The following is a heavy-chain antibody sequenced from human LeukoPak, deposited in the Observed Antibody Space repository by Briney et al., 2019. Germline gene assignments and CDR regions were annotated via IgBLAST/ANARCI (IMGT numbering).Heavy chain of an antibody. CDR3: ASLLFNRGAWWFDP. V-gene: IGHV1-2*02. Sequence: GASVKVSCKASGYTFTGYFMRWVRQAPGQGLEWVGYINPKTGDTNYAQKFRGRVTMTRDTSISTASMELSRLTSDDTAIYYCASLLFNRGAWWFDPWGQGTLVTVSS. CDR1: GYTFTGYF. CDR2: INPKTGDT. D-gene: IGHD3-10*01. J-gene: IGHJ5*02.